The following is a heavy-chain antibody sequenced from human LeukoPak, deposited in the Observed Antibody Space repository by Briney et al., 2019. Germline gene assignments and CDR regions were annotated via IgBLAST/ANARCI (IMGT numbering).Heavy chain of an antibody. V-gene: IGHV3-23*01. J-gene: IGHJ4*02. CDR2: ISGSGST. Sequence: PGGSLRLSCVASGYIFNNYAVGWVRQAPGKGLEWVSAISGSGSTYYADSVKGRFTISRDNSKSTGYLQMNSLRAEDTAVYYCVKGGQDCSPTTCYYDWGQGTLVTVSS. D-gene: IGHD2-2*01. CDR1: GYIFNNYA. CDR3: VKGGQDCSPTTCYYD.